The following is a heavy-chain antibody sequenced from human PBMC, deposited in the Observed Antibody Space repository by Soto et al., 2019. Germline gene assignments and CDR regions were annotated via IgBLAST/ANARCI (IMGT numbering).Heavy chain of an antibody. J-gene: IGHJ3*02. CDR2: ISGSGGST. Sequence: GESLKISCAASGFTFSSYAMSWVRQAPGKGLEWVSAISGSGGSTYYADSVKGRFTISRDNSKNTLYLQMNSLRAEDTAVYYCAKGCQRLRCAFDIWGQGTMVTVSS. CDR1: GFTFSSYA. V-gene: IGHV3-23*01. D-gene: IGHD4-17*01. CDR3: AKGCQRLRCAFDI.